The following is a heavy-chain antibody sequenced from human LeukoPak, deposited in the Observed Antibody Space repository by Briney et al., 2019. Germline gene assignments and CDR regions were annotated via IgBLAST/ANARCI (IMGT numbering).Heavy chain of an antibody. CDR2: INPKSGDT. CDR3: VRSATFRYFDPHFDL. D-gene: IGHD3-9*01. Sequence: ASVKVSCKASAYTFTVYYMHWMRQAPGQGLEWMGWINPKSGDTHYAQKFQGRVTMTRDTSISTAYMELSRLRPDDTAVYYCVRSATFRYFDPHFDLWGGGTLVSV. J-gene: IGHJ4*02. CDR1: AYTFTVYY. V-gene: IGHV1-2*02.